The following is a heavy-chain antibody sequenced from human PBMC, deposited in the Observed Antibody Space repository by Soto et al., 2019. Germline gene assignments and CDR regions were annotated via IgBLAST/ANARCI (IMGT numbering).Heavy chain of an antibody. D-gene: IGHD3-10*01. V-gene: IGHV4-34*01. J-gene: IGHJ6*02. Sequence: QPPGKGLEWIGEINHSGSTNYNPSLKSRVTISVDTSKNQFSLKLSSVAAADTAVYYCARGTYYYGSGSYYNYYYYGMDVWGQGTTVTVSS. CDR2: INHSGST. CDR3: ARGTYYYGSGSYYNYYYYGMDV.